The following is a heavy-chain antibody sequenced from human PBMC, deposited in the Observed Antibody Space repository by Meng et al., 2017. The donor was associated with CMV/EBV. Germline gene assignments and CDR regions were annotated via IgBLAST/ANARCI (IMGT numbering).Heavy chain of an antibody. V-gene: IGHV1-2*02. CDR3: ARLDCCSTSCYKLGWLDP. Sequence: ASVQVSCKASGYTFTGYYVHWVRQAPGQGREGLGWINPNSGGTNYAQKFQGRVTITRDTSMSTAYMELSSLRSDDTAVYYCARLDCCSTSCYKLGWLDPWGQGTLVTVSS. CDR1: GYTFTGYY. J-gene: IGHJ5*02. D-gene: IGHD2-2*01. CDR2: INPNSGGT.